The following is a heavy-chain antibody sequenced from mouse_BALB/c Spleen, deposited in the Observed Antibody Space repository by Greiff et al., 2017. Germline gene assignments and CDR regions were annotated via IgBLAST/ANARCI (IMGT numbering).Heavy chain of an antibody. V-gene: IGHV1-7*01. CDR1: GYTFTSYW. Sequence: QVQLKESGAELAKPGASVKMSCKASGYTFTSYWMHWVKQRPGQGLEWIGYINPSTGYTEYNQKFKDKATLTADKSSSTAYMQLSSLTSEDSAVYYCARSGYGNYGWFAYWGQGTLVTVSA. CDR3: ARSGYGNYGWFAY. D-gene: IGHD2-1*01. J-gene: IGHJ3*01. CDR2: INPSTGYT.